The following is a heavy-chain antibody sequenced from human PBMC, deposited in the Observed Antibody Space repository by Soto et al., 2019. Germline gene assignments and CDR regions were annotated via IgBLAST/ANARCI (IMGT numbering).Heavy chain of an antibody. CDR1: GFTFSSYS. V-gene: IGHV3-21*01. CDR3: ARDQVGMIVVSSIDY. CDR2: ISSSSSYI. J-gene: IGHJ4*02. D-gene: IGHD3-22*01. Sequence: GGSLRLSCAASGFTFSSYSMNRVRQAPGKGLEWVSSISSSSSYIYYADSAKGRFTISRDNAKNSLYLQMNSLRAEDTAVYYCARDQVGMIVVSSIDYWGQGTLVTVSS.